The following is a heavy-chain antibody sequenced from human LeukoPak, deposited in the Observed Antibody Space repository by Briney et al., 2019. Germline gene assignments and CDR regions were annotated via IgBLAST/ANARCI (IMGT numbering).Heavy chain of an antibody. CDR1: GFTFSSYE. CDR2: ISSSGNTI. CDR3: ARDFLYYYGSGSYVVDV. V-gene: IGHV3-48*03. D-gene: IGHD3-10*01. J-gene: IGHJ6*04. Sequence: GGSLRLSCAASGFTFSSYEMNWVRQAPGKGLEWVSYISSSGNTIYYADSVKGRFTISRDNAKNSLYLQMNSLRAEDTAVYYCARDFLYYYGSGSYVVDVWGKGTTVIISS.